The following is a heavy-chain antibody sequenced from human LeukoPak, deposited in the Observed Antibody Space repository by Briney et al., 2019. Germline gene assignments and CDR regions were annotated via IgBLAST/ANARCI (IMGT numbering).Heavy chain of an antibody. CDR1: GFTVSSDY. D-gene: IGHD3-9*01. V-gene: IGHV3-66*01. Sequence: GGSLRLSCAASGFTVSSDYMSWVRQAPGKGLEWVSVIYSGGSTYYAGSVKGRFTISRDNSKNTLYLQMNSLRAEDTAVYYCARDRYDILTGRSWGYWGQGTLVTVSS. CDR3: ARDRYDILTGRSWGY. J-gene: IGHJ4*02. CDR2: IYSGGST.